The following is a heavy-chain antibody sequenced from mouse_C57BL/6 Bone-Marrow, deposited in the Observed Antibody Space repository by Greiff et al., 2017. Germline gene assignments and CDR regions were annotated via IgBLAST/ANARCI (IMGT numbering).Heavy chain of an antibody. CDR3: ARRQLRPREDYFDY. J-gene: IGHJ2*01. Sequence: QVQLQQPGAELVKPGASVKLSCKASGYTFTSYWMHWVKQRPGQGLEWIGMIHPNSGSTNYNEKFKSKATLTVDKSSSTAYMQLSSLTSEDSAVDDCARRQLRPREDYFDYWGQGTTLTVSS. D-gene: IGHD3-2*02. V-gene: IGHV1-64*01. CDR2: IHPNSGST. CDR1: GYTFTSYW.